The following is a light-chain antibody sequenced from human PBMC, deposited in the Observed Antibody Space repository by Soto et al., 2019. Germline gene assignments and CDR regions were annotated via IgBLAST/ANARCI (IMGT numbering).Light chain of an antibody. J-gene: IGLJ1*01. CDR2: DVN. CDR3: VSFAASTYV. Sequence: QSALTQPPSASGSRGQPVTISSTGTSSDVGGYIFVSWYQQHPGKVPKLIIYDVNKRPSGVPDRFSGSKYGNTASLTVSGLQAEDQGDYFCVSFAASTYVFGTGIKVTV. V-gene: IGLV2-8*01. CDR1: SSDVGGYIF.